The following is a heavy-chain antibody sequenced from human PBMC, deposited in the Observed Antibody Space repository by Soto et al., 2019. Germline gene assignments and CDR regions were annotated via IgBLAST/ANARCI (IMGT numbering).Heavy chain of an antibody. V-gene: IGHV4-30-2*01. CDR1: GGTISSGGYS. Sequence: SETLSLTCAVSGGTISSGGYSWSWIRQPPGKGLEWIGYIYHSGSTYYNPSLKSRVTISVDRSKNQFSLKLSSVTAADTAVYYCARDSSGYYGAFDIWGQGTMVTVSS. J-gene: IGHJ3*02. D-gene: IGHD3-22*01. CDR3: ARDSSGYYGAFDI. CDR2: IYHSGST.